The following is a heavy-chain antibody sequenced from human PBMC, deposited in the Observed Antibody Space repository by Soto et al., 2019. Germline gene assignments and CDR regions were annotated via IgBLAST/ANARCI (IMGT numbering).Heavy chain of an antibody. D-gene: IGHD2-21*02. Sequence: QVQLVESGGGVVQPGRSLRLSCAASGFTFSSYAMHWVRQAPGKGLEWVAVISYDGSNKYYADSVKGRFTISRDNSKNTLYRQMNSLRAEDTAGYYCARDRVAYCGGDCYRLDYWGQGSLVTVSS. V-gene: IGHV3-30-3*01. CDR2: ISYDGSNK. CDR3: ARDRVAYCGGDCYRLDY. CDR1: GFTFSSYA. J-gene: IGHJ4*02.